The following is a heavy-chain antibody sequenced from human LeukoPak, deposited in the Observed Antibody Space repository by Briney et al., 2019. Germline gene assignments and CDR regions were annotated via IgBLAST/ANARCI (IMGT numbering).Heavy chain of an antibody. V-gene: IGHV3-23*01. D-gene: IGHD3/OR15-3a*01. Sequence: GGSLRLSCAVSGITLSNNGMSWVRQAPGKGLEWVAGISDSGGSTKYADSVKGRFTISRDNPKNTLFLQMNSLRAEDTAVYFCAKRGVVIRVILVGFHKEAYYFESWGQGALVTVSS. J-gene: IGHJ4*02. CDR1: GITLSNNG. CDR2: ISDSGGST. CDR3: AKRGVVIRVILVGFHKEAYYFES.